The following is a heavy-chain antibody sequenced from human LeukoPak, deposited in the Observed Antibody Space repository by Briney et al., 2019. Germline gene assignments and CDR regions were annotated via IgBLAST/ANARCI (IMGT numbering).Heavy chain of an antibody. Sequence: GASLQISCKGSGYTFPTYWIAWVRQLPGRGLEWMGIIYPGDSDTRYSPSFQGQVTISVDKFINTVYLQWSSLKASDTAMYYCARCPGGSGSLPAFDFWGQGTMVTASS. CDR1: GYTFPTYW. J-gene: IGHJ3*01. D-gene: IGHD3-10*01. CDR2: IYPGDSDT. V-gene: IGHV5-51*01. CDR3: ARCPGGSGSLPAFDF.